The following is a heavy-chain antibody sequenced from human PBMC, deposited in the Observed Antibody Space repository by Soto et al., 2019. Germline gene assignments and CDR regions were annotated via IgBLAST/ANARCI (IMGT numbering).Heavy chain of an antibody. CDR1: GDSISNFY. V-gene: IGHV4-59*01. Sequence: QVQLQESGPGLVKASETLSLTCTVSGDSISNFYWSWIRQPPGKGLEWIGYIYHSESTNYNPALKSRATISVDXSXIXXSLKLTSVTAADTAVYYCARDHFKGVDYYYYGMDVWGQGTTVTVSS. CDR3: ARDHFKGVDYYYYGMDV. D-gene: IGHD2-8*01. CDR2: IYHSEST. J-gene: IGHJ6*02.